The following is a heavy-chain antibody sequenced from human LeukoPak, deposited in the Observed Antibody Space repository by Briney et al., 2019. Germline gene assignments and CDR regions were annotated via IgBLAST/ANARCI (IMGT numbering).Heavy chain of an antibody. CDR2: INHSGST. V-gene: IGHV4-34*01. Sequence: SETLSLTCAVYGGSFSGYYWSWIRQPPGKGLEWIGEINHSGSTNYNPSLKSRVTISVDTSNNQFSLKLSSVTAADTAVYYCARDGVNVDTAMDNWFDPWGQGTLVTVSS. CDR1: GGSFSGYY. D-gene: IGHD5-18*01. CDR3: ARDGVNVDTAMDNWFDP. J-gene: IGHJ5*02.